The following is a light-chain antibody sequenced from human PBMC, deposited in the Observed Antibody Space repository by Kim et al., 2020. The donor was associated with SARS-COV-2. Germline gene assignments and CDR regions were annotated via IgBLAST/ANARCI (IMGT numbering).Light chain of an antibody. V-gene: IGLV1-47*01. CDR3: AAWDDSLSGRV. Sequence: QSVLTQPPSASGTPGQRVTISCSGSSSNIGSNYVYWYQQLPGTAPKLLIYRNNQRPSGVPDRFSGSKSGTSAPLAISGLRSEDEADYYCAAWDDSLSGRVFGGGTQLTVL. J-gene: IGLJ2*01. CDR2: RNN. CDR1: SSNIGSNY.